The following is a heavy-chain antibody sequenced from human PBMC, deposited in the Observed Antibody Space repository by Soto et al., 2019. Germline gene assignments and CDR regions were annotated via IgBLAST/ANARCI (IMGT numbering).Heavy chain of an antibody. CDR2: IYHSGST. V-gene: IGHV4-4*02. CDR1: GGSISGSNW. Sequence: SETLSNTCAVCGGSISGSNWWSWVRQPPGKGLEWIGEIYHSGSTNYNPSLKSRVTISVDKSKNQFSLKLSSVTAADTAVYYCASSSSWFDYWCQGTLVTVSS. J-gene: IGHJ4*02. CDR3: ASSSSWFDY. D-gene: IGHD6-6*01.